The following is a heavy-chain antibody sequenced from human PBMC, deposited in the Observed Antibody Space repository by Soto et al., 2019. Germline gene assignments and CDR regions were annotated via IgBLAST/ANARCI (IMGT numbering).Heavy chain of an antibody. CDR3: AKDPTRGSGLFDY. CDR1: GFTFSSYA. CDR2: ISGSGGST. J-gene: IGHJ4*02. D-gene: IGHD6-19*01. V-gene: IGHV3-23*01. Sequence: EVQLLESGGGLVQPGGSLRLSCAASGFTFSSYAMSWVRQAPGKGLEWVSAISGSGGSTYYADSVKGRFTISRANSKNTLYLQMNSLRAEDTAVYDCAKDPTRGSGLFDYWGQGTLVTVSS.